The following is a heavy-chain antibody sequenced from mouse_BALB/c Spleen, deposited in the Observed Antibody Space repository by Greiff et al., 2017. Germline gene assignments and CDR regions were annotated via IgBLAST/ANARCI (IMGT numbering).Heavy chain of an antibody. D-gene: IGHD1-1*01. CDR1: GFTFSSYA. J-gene: IGHJ2*01. Sequence: EVKLMESGGGLVKPGGSLKLSCAASGFTFSSYAMSWVRQTPEKRLEWFATISSGGSYTYYPDSVKGRFTISRDNAKNTLYLQMSSLRSEDTAMYYCARHLYYYGSSPYYFDYWGQGTTLTVSS. V-gene: IGHV5-9-3*01. CDR2: ISSGGSYT. CDR3: ARHLYYYGSSPYYFDY.